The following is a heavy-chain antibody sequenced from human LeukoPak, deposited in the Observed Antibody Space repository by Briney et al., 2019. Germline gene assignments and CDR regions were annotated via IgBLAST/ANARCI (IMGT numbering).Heavy chain of an antibody. CDR3: ARYTGSGVYYLDY. Sequence: PSETLSLTCTVSGGSISSFYWSWIRQPPGKGLEWIGHVYSTGSTSYNPSLKSRVTVSVDTSKNQFSLRLNPVTAADTAVYYCARYTGSGVYYLDYWGQGTLVTVSS. V-gene: IGHV4-59*08. D-gene: IGHD5-18*01. J-gene: IGHJ4*02. CDR2: VYSTGST. CDR1: GGSISSFY.